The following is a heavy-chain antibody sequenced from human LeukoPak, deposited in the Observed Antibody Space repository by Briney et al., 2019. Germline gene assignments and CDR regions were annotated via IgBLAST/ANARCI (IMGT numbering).Heavy chain of an antibody. Sequence: ASVKVSCKASGYTFTSYGISWVRQAPGQGLEWMGWISAYNGNTNYAQKLQGRVTMTTDTSTSTAYMELRSLRSDDTAAYYCARNYDILTGYTGIDYWGQGTLVTVSS. CDR3: ARNYDILTGYTGIDY. V-gene: IGHV1-18*01. D-gene: IGHD3-9*01. CDR1: GYTFTSYG. CDR2: ISAYNGNT. J-gene: IGHJ4*02.